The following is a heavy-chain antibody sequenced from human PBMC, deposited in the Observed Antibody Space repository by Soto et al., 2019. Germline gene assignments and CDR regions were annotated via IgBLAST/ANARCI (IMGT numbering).Heavy chain of an antibody. D-gene: IGHD3-3*01. V-gene: IGHV3-15*07. Sequence: SVSNAWMNWVRQAPGKGLEWVGRIKSKTDGGTTDYAAPVKGRLTISRDDSKNTLYLQMNSLKTEDTAVYYCTTDHRRVFEWLLWYVDYWGQGTLVTVSS. J-gene: IGHJ4*02. CDR1: SVSNAW. CDR2: IKSKTDGGTT. CDR3: TTDHRRVFEWLLWYVDY.